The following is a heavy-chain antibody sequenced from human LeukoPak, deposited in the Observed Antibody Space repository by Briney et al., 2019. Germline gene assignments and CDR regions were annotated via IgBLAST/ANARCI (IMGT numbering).Heavy chain of an antibody. D-gene: IGHD6-13*01. CDR3: ARGLGSSSWYLGYYFDY. CDR1: GYTFTSYY. CDR2: INPSGGST. Sequence: ASVKVSCKASGYTFTSYYMLWVRQAPGQGLEWMGIINPSGGSTSYAQKFQGRVTMTRDTSTSTVYMELSSLRFEDTAVYYCARGLGSSSWYLGYYFDYWGQGTLVTVSS. J-gene: IGHJ4*02. V-gene: IGHV1-46*01.